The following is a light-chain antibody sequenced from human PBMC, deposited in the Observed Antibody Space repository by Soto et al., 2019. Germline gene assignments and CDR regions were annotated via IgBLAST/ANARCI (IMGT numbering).Light chain of an antibody. CDR2: DVS. J-gene: IGLJ2*01. Sequence: QSALTQPASVSGSPGQSITISCTGTGSDDGGYNYVSWYQQHPGKAPKVMIYDVSNRPSGVSNRFSGSKSGNTASLTISGLQAEDEADYYCSSYTSASTPLVFGGGTQLTVL. CDR3: SSYTSASTPLV. CDR1: GSDDGGYNY. V-gene: IGLV2-14*01.